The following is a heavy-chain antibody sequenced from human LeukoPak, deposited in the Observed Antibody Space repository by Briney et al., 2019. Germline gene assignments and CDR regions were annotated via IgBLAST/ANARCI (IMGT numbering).Heavy chain of an antibody. CDR3: ARYRYCSGGSCPRGQYDY. D-gene: IGHD2-15*01. V-gene: IGHV4-39*01. CDR2: IYYSGST. J-gene: IGHJ4*02. Sequence: SETLSLTCTVSGGSISSSSYYWGWIRQPPGKGLEWIGSIYYSGSTYYNPSLKSRVTISVDTSKNQFSLKLSSVTAADTAVYYCARYRYCSGGSCPRGQYDYWGQGTLVTVSS. CDR1: GGSISSSSYY.